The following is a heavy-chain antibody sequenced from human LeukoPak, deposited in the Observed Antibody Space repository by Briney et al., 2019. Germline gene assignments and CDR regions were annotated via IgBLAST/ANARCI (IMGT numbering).Heavy chain of an antibody. CDR2: ISGSDGGT. CDR3: ARLRNTMTTPRLDY. J-gene: IGHJ4*02. V-gene: IGHV3-23*01. Sequence: GGSLRLSCAASGFPFTTYAMSWVRQAPGKGLEWVSAISGSDGGTHYADSVKGRFTTSRDNSKNTLYLQMSSLRADDTAVYYCARLRNTMTTPRLDYWGQGTLVTVSS. D-gene: IGHD4-17*01. CDR1: GFPFTTYA.